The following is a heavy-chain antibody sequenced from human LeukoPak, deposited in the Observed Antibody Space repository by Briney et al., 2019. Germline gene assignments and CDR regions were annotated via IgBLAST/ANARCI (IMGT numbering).Heavy chain of an antibody. CDR1: GGSISSYY. V-gene: IGHV4-59*01. Sequence: SETLSLTCTVSGGSISSYYWSWIRQPPGKGLEWIGYIYYSGSTNYNPSLKSRVTISVDTSKNQFSLKLSSVTAADTAVYYCARAAGYSSSWYGFDYWGQGTLVTVSS. CDR3: ARAAGYSSSWYGFDY. CDR2: IYYSGST. J-gene: IGHJ4*02. D-gene: IGHD6-13*01.